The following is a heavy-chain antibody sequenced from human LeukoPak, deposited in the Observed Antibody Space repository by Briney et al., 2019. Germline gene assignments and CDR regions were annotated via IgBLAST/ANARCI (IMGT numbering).Heavy chain of an antibody. CDR2: VYRSGST. Sequence: SETLSLTCVVSGYSISSGYHWGWIRQPPGEGLEWIGSVYRSGSTYYNPSLKSRVTISVDTSKNQISLKVRSVTAADTAVYYCARENWVFDYWGQGILVTISS. D-gene: IGHD7-27*01. V-gene: IGHV4-38-2*02. CDR1: GYSISSGYH. CDR3: ARENWVFDY. J-gene: IGHJ4*02.